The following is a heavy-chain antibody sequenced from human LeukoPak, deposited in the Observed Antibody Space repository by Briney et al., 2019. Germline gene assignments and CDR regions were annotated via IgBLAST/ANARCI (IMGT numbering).Heavy chain of an antibody. Sequence: SVKVSCKASGGTFTSYAMRWVRQSPGKGLEWMGRSIPIFGTANYAQKFQGRVTITADESTSTDYMELSSLRSEDTAVYYCARGAPGGDILTGWFNPWGQGTLVTVSS. V-gene: IGHV1-69*13. CDR2: SIPIFGTA. J-gene: IGHJ5*02. CDR1: GGTFTSYA. D-gene: IGHD3-9*01. CDR3: ARGAPGGDILTGWFNP.